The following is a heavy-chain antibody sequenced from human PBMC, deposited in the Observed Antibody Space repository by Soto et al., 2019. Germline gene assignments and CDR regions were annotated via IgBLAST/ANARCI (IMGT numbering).Heavy chain of an antibody. CDR3: ARLKTYYANNGSSGY. V-gene: IGHV1-2*02. Sequence: ASVKVSCKAFGYTFTGFYMDWVRQAPGQGLEWMGWINPNSGDTNYAQKFQGRVTMTRDTSTSTAHMELSGLRSDNTAVYYCARLKTYYANNGSSGYWGQGTQVTVSS. J-gene: IGHJ4*02. CDR2: INPNSGDT. D-gene: IGHD3-10*01. CDR1: GYTFTGFY.